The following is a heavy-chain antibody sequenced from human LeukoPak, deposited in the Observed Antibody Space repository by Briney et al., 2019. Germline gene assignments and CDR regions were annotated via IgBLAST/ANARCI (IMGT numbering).Heavy chain of an antibody. CDR1: GGSISSSSYY. V-gene: IGHV4-39*01. J-gene: IGHJ6*02. CDR2: IYYSGST. CDR3: ASKANYYYGMDV. Sequence: SETLSLTCTVSGGSISSSSYYWGWIRQPPGKGLEWIGSIYYSGSTSYNPSLKSRVTISVDTPKNQFSLKLSSVTAADTAVYYCASKANYYYGMDVWGQGTTVTVSS.